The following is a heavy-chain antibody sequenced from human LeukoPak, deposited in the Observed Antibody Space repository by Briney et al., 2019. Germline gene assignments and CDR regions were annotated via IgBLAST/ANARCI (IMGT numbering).Heavy chain of an antibody. Sequence: SETLSLTCNVSGDSITSSYYWGWIRQPPGKGLEWIGSISYSGSAYYNPSLKSRLTMSVDTSRNHFSLILDSVTAADTAVYYCAGHPDYSSFDPWGLGTLVTVSS. J-gene: IGHJ5*02. CDR1: GDSITSSYY. V-gene: IGHV4-39*02. CDR3: AGHPDYSSFDP. D-gene: IGHD4-11*01. CDR2: ISYSGSA.